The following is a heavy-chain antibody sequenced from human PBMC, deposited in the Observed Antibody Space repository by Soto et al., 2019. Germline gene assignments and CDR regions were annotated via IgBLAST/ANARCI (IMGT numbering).Heavy chain of an antibody. J-gene: IGHJ4*02. Sequence: QLQLQESGPGLVKPSETLSLTCSVSGGSISSRTFWWAWIRQPPGKGLEWIGDIYYSGSSYSSPSLKTRVTLSVDKSKNQLFLKLYSVTASDTAVYYCARHPRDDYNYGGSGIFDYWGQGTLVTVYS. V-gene: IGHV4-39*01. CDR2: IYYSGSS. CDR1: GGSISSRTFW. D-gene: IGHD4-4*01. CDR3: ARHPRDDYNYGGSGIFDY.